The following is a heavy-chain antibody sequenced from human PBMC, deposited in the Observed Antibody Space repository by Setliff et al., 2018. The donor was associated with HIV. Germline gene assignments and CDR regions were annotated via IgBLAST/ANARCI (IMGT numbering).Heavy chain of an antibody. D-gene: IGHD3-22*01. Sequence: PGGSLRLSCAASGFTFMNYAMSWVRQAPGKGLVWVSHINNDGRKTTYADSVKGRFTVSRDNAKNTLYLQMNSLRAEDTAVYYCAKDRYYDSSGSPFDYWGQGTLVTVSS. CDR3: AKDRYYDSSGSPFDY. CDR1: GFTFMNYA. V-gene: IGHV3-74*03. J-gene: IGHJ4*02. CDR2: INNDGRKT.